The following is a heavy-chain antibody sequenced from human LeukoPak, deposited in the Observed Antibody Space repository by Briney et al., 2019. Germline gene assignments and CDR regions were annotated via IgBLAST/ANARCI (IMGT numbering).Heavy chain of an antibody. CDR3: AGGAPWDSGSYD. CDR2: IYYSGST. D-gene: IGHD1-26*01. CDR1: GGSISSYY. Sequence: SETLSLTCTVSGGSISSYYWSWIRQPPGKGLEWIGYIYYSGSTNYNPSLKSRVTITVDTSKNQFSLKLSSVTAADTAVYYCAGGAPWDSGSYDWGQGTLVTVSS. V-gene: IGHV4-59*01. J-gene: IGHJ4*02.